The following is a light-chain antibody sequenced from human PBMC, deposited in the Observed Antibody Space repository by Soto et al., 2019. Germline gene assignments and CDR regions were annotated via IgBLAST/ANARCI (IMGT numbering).Light chain of an antibody. Sequence: EIVLTQSPGTLSLSPGERATLSCRASQSVSSSYLAWYQQKPGQAPRLLIYGASSRATGIPDRFSSSGSGTDFTLTISRLEHEDFAVYYCQQYDSSPWTFGQVTKVEIK. CDR3: QQYDSSPWT. J-gene: IGKJ1*01. V-gene: IGKV3-20*01. CDR2: GAS. CDR1: QSVSSSY.